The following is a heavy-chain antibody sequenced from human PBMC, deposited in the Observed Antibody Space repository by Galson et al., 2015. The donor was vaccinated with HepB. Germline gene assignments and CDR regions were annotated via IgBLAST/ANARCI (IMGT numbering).Heavy chain of an antibody. CDR3: VRALGGSYFYGMDV. Sequence: ISISTFYWVWIRQTPVKGLEWIGNVHSSGVTYYNPSLNNRVTVSGDTAKNQFSLRVRSVTAADTAVYYCVRALGGSYFYGMDVWGQGTTVIVSS. CDR1: ISISTFY. V-gene: IGHV4-39*01. CDR2: VHSSGVT. J-gene: IGHJ6*02.